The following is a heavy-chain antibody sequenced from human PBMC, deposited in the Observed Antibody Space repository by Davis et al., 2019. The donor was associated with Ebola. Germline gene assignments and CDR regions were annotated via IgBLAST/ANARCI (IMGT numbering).Heavy chain of an antibody. CDR3: ARDQASSGSYYEVYYYGMDV. J-gene: IGHJ6*04. CDR1: GYTFISYG. V-gene: IGHV1-18*01. CDR2: ISAYNGNT. Sequence: AASVKVSCKASGYTFISYGISWVRQAPGQGLEWMGWISAYNGNTNCAQKLQGRVTMTTDTSTSTAYMELRSLRSDDTAVYYCARDQASSGSYYEVYYYGMDVWGKGTTVTVSS. D-gene: IGHD1-26*01.